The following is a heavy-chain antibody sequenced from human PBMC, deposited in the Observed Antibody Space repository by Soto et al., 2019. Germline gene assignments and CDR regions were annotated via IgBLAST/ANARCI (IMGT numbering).Heavy chain of an antibody. V-gene: IGHV3-9*01. CDR2: ISWNSGSI. Sequence: EVQLVESGGGLVQPGRSLRLSCAASGFTFDDYAMHWVRQAPGKGLEWVSGISWNSGSIGYADSVKGRFTISRDNAKNSLYLQMKSLGAGDTALYYCGKDFSSFVGGGGGFDYWGQGTLVTVSS. J-gene: IGHJ4*02. D-gene: IGHD2-21*01. CDR1: GFTFDDYA. CDR3: GKDFSSFVGGGGGFDY.